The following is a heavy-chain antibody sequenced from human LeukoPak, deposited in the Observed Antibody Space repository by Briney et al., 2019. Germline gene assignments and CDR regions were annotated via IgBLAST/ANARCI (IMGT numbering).Heavy chain of an antibody. CDR2: ISWNSGSI. CDR3: AKGTGRYWTFFDY. V-gene: IGHV3-9*01. CDR1: GFTFDDYA. D-gene: IGHD1-26*01. Sequence: GGSLRLSCAASGFTFDDYAMHWVRQAPGKGREWVSGISWNSGSIDYADSVKGRFTISRDNAKNSLYLQMNSLRPEDTAFYYCAKGTGRYWTFFDYWGQGTLVTVSS. J-gene: IGHJ4*02.